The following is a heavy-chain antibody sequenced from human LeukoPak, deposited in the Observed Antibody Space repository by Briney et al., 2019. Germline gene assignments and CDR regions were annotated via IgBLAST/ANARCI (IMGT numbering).Heavy chain of an antibody. J-gene: IGHJ4*02. CDR3: ARDSTPPVAGTAWGFDY. CDR2: INPSGGST. Sequence: ASVKVSCKASGYTFTSYYMHWVRQAPGQGLEWMGIINPSGGSTSYAQKFQGRVTMTRDTSKNQFSLKLSSVTAADTAVYYCARDSTPPVAGTAWGFDYWGQGTLVTVSS. CDR1: GYTFTSYY. D-gene: IGHD6-19*01. V-gene: IGHV1-46*01.